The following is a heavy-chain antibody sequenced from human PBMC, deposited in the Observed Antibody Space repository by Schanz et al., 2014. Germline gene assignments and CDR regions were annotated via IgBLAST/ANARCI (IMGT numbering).Heavy chain of an antibody. J-gene: IGHJ4*02. V-gene: IGHV1-2*06. Sequence: QVQLVQSGAEVKKPGASVKVSCKASGYTFTVYYMHWVRQAPGQGLEWRGQINPNSGATIYAQNFKGRAPMTMDTSISTAYMELSRLRSDDTTIYYCARDDRFLEWSALDYWGQGTLVTFSS. CDR2: INPNSGAT. CDR1: GYTFTVYY. D-gene: IGHD3-3*01. CDR3: ARDDRFLEWSALDY.